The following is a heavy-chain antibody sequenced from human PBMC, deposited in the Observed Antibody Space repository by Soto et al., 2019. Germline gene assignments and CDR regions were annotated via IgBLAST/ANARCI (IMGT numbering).Heavy chain of an antibody. Sequence: ASVKVSCKASGYTFTSYGISWVRQAPGQGLEWMGWISAYNGNTNYAQKLQGRVTMTTDTSTSTAYMELRSLRSDDTAVYYCASCSSTSCYVSLFDYWGQGTLVTVSS. CDR3: ASCSSTSCYVSLFDY. CDR2: ISAYNGNT. J-gene: IGHJ4*02. CDR1: GYTFTSYG. D-gene: IGHD2-2*01. V-gene: IGHV1-18*01.